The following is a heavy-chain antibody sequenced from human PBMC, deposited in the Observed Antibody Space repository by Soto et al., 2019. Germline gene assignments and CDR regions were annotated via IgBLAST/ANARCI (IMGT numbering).Heavy chain of an antibody. CDR3: ARDAYGDYYFDY. CDR1: GGSISSYY. J-gene: IGHJ4*02. CDR2: IYYSGST. V-gene: IGHV4-59*01. D-gene: IGHD4-17*01. Sequence: PSETLSLTCTVSGGSISSYYWSWIRQPPGKGLEWIGYIYYSGSTNYNPSLKSRVTISVDTSKNQFSLKLSSVTAADTAVYYCARDAYGDYYFDYWGQATLVTVPS.